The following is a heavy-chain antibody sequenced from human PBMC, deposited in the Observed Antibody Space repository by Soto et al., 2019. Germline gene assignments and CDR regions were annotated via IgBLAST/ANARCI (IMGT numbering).Heavy chain of an antibody. D-gene: IGHD1-26*01. Sequence: TGGSLRLSCAASGFTFSSYAMSWVRQAPGKGLEWVSGISGSGGSTYYADSVKGRFTISRDNSKNTPYLQMNSLRAEDTAVYYCGKVPIVGATTFLYVDYWGQGTLVTVSS. CDR3: GKVPIVGATTFLYVDY. CDR1: GFTFSSYA. V-gene: IGHV3-23*01. J-gene: IGHJ4*02. CDR2: ISGSGGST.